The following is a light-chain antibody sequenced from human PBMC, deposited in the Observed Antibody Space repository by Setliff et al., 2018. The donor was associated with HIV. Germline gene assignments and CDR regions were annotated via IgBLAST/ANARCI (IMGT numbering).Light chain of an antibody. CDR2: EVS. CDR3: SSYTSSGTPV. Sequence: QSVLAQPTSVSGSPGQSSTIPCTGTSSDVGGYNYVSWYQHRPGKAPKVVIYEVSNRPSGVSNRFSGSKSGNTASLTISGLQAEEEADYYCSSYTSSGTPVFGGGTKVTVL. J-gene: IGLJ3*02. CDR1: SSDVGGYNY. V-gene: IGLV2-14*01.